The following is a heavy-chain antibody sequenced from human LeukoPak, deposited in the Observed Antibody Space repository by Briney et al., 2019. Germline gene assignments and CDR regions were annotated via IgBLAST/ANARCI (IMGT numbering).Heavy chain of an antibody. Sequence: PSETLSLTCTVSGGSITSYYWTWLRQPAGKGLEWIGRIYSSGSTSNNPSLKSRVTISVDTSKNQFSLRLSSVTAADTAVYYCARGDLYYCDSSGYYPPLDYWGQGTLVTVSS. CDR3: ARGDLYYCDSSGYYPPLDY. CDR2: IYSSGST. J-gene: IGHJ4*02. CDR1: GGSITSYY. D-gene: IGHD3-22*01. V-gene: IGHV4-4*07.